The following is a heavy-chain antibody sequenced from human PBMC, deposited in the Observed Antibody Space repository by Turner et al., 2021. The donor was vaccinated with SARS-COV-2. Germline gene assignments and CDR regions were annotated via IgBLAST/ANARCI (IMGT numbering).Heavy chain of an antibody. D-gene: IGHD6-19*01. Sequence: QVQLVESGGGVVQPGRSLRLSCAASGFTFSSYGMHWVRQAPGKGLEWVALKSYDGSNKYYADSVKGRFTISRDNSKNTLYLKMNSLRAEDTAVYYCAKDLGSGWHWGQGTLVTVSS. CDR3: AKDLGSGWH. CDR1: GFTFSSYG. CDR2: KSYDGSNK. J-gene: IGHJ4*02. V-gene: IGHV3-30*18.